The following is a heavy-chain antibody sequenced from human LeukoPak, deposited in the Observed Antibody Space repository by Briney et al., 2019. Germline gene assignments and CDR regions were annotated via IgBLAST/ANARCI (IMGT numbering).Heavy chain of an antibody. CDR1: GFTFSSYA. V-gene: IGHV3-64*01. CDR2: ISSNGGST. J-gene: IGHJ4*02. CDR3: ARRAGAYSHPYDY. D-gene: IGHD4/OR15-4a*01. Sequence: GGSLRLSCAASGFTFSSYAMHWVRQAPGKGLEYVSAISSNGGSTYYANSVKGRFTISRDNSKNTLYLQMNSLRAEDTAVYYCARRAGAYSHPYDYWGQGILVTVSS.